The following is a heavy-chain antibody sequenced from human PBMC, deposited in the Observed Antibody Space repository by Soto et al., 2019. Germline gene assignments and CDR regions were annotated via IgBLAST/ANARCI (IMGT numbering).Heavy chain of an antibody. D-gene: IGHD3-9*01. V-gene: IGHV1-18*01. CDR3: ARERYYDILTGYQNYYYYGMDV. CDR1: GYTFTSYG. J-gene: IGHJ6*02. Sequence: ASVKVSCKASGYTFTSYGISWVRQAPGQGLEWMGWISAYNGNTNYAQKLQGRVTMTTDTSTSTAHMELRSLRSDDTAVYYCARERYYDILTGYQNYYYYGMDVWGQGTTVTVSS. CDR2: ISAYNGNT.